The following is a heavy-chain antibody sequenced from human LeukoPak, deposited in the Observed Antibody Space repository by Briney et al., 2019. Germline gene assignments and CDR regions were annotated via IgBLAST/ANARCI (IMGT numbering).Heavy chain of an antibody. CDR2: IKKDGSEK. CDR3: AAGAGWLIDY. V-gene: IGHV3-7*01. D-gene: IGHD6-19*01. Sequence: GGSLRLSCAASGFTFSNYWMNWVRQAPGKGLEWVAIIKKDGSEKTYVDSVRGRFTISRDNAKNTLYLQMNSLRAEDTAVYYCAAGAGWLIDYWGQGTLVTVSS. CDR1: GFTFSNYW. J-gene: IGHJ4*02.